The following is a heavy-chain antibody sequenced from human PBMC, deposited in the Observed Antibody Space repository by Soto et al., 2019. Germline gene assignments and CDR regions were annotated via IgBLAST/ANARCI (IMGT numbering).Heavy chain of an antibody. V-gene: IGHV3-30-3*01. Sequence: QVQLVESGGGVVQPGRSLRLSCAASGFTFSSYAIHWVRQAPGTGLEWVAVISYDGSNKYYADSVKGRFTISRDNSKNTPYQQMIIPRAEDTAVYYCASRSSGWYAPTYYYYGMDVWGQGTTVTVSS. CDR2: ISYDGSNK. CDR3: ASRSSGWYAPTYYYYGMDV. J-gene: IGHJ6*02. D-gene: IGHD6-19*01. CDR1: GFTFSSYA.